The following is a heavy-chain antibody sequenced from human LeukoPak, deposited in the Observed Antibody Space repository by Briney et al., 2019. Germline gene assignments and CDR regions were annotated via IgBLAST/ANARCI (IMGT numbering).Heavy chain of an antibody. V-gene: IGHV3-23*01. CDR1: GFTFSSYA. D-gene: IGHD3-9*01. CDR2: IGASGGST. J-gene: IGHJ4*02. CDR3: AKAEGYDILTGLDY. Sequence: GGSLRLSCATSGFTFSSYAMGWVRQAPGKGLEWVSGIGASGGSTYYADSVKGRFTISRDNSKNTLYLQMNSLRTEDTAVYYCAKAEGYDILTGLDYWGQGTLVTVSS.